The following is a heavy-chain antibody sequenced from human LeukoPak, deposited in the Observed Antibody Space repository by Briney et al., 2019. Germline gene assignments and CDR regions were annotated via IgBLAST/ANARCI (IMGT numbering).Heavy chain of an antibody. Sequence: SETLSLTCTVSGGSNSSSSYYWGWIRQPPGKGLEWIGSIYYSGSTYYNPSLKSRVTISVDTSKNQFSLKLSSVTAAETVVYYCARDSGGSYPFDYWGQGTLVTVSS. J-gene: IGHJ4*02. CDR1: GGSNSSSSYY. D-gene: IGHD1-26*01. V-gene: IGHV4-39*07. CDR2: IYYSGST. CDR3: ARDSGGSYPFDY.